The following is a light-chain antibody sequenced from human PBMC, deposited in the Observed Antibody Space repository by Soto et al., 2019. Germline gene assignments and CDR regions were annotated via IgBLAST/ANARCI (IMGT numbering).Light chain of an antibody. CDR3: QYYDESMWT. CDR2: DAS. J-gene: IGKJ1*01. V-gene: IGKV3-11*01. Sequence: EIVLTQSPATLSLSPGERATLSCRASQSLSRYLAWFQQKPGQAPRLLIYDASNRAAGIPARFSGSGSGTDFSLSISRLEPEDFAVYYCQYYDESMWTFGQGTKVEVK. CDR1: QSLSRY.